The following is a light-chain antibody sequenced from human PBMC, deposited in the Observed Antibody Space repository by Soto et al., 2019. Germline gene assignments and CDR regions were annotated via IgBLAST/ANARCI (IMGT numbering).Light chain of an antibody. CDR2: GTS. Sequence: PAPLSVSPGEGATVSCRASQSLNSNLAWYQQKPGQAPRLLIYGTSSRATGIPDRFSGSGSGTDFTLTISRLEPEDFAVYYCQQYGSSITFGQGTRLENK. J-gene: IGKJ5*01. V-gene: IGKV3-20*01. CDR3: QQYGSSIT. CDR1: QSLNSN.